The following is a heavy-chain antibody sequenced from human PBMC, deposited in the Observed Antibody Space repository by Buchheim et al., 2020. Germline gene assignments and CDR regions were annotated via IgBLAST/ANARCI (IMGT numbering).Heavy chain of an antibody. J-gene: IGHJ4*02. CDR2: IYYSGST. CDR1: GGSISSSSYY. Sequence: QLQPQESGPGLVKPSETLSLTCTVSGGSISSSSYYWGWIRQPPGKGLEWIGSIYYSGSTYYNPSLKSRVTISVDTSKNQFSLKLSSVTAADTAVYYCARSYSPGHCSGGSCSTYYFDYWGQGTL. V-gene: IGHV4-39*07. CDR3: ARSYSPGHCSGGSCSTYYFDY. D-gene: IGHD2-15*01.